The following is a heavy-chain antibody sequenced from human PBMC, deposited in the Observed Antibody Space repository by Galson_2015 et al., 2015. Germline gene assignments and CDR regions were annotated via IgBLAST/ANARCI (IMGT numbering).Heavy chain of an antibody. D-gene: IGHD4-17*01. CDR2: TYYRSQWYN. Sequence: CAISGDSVSSHSAAWNWIRQSPSRGLEWLGRTYYRSQWYNDYAVSVKSRITINPDTSKNQFSLQLNSVTPEDTAVYYCARDYDYGDYEYYYCYRMDVSGQGTAFPVSS. CDR1: GDSVSSHSAA. CDR3: ARDYDYGDYEYYYCYRMDV. V-gene: IGHV6-1*01. J-gene: IGHJ6*02.